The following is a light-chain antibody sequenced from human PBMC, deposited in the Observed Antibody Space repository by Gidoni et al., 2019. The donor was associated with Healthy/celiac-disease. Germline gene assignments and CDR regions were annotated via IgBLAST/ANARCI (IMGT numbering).Light chain of an antibody. Sequence: DIVMTQSPDSLAVSLGERATLNCKSSQSVLYSPNNKNYLAWYQQKPGQPPKLLIYWASTRESGVPDRFSGSGSGTHFTLTISSLQAEDVAVYYCQQYYSSPFTFGPGTKVDIK. V-gene: IGKV4-1*01. CDR1: QSVLYSPNNKNY. J-gene: IGKJ3*01. CDR2: WAS. CDR3: QQYYSSPFT.